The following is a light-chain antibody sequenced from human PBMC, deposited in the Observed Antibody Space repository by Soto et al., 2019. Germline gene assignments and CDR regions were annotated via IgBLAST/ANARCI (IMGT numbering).Light chain of an antibody. CDR1: QSISXW. CDR2: DAS. V-gene: IGKV1-39*01. J-gene: IGKJ1*01. CDR3: QQSYSTRQT. Sequence: DIQMTQYPSILSASVGDRVTITCRASQSISXWLALXXXXXGXAXXXLIYDASSLESGVPSRFSGSGSGTDFTLTISSLQPEDFATYYCQQSYSTRQTFGQGTKVDIK.